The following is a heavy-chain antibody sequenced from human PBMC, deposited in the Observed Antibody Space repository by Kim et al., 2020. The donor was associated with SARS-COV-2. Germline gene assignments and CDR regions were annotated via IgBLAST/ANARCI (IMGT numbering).Heavy chain of an antibody. D-gene: IGHD3-10*01. Sequence: SETLSLTYTVSGGSISSSSYYWGWIRQPPGKGLEWIGSIYYSGSTYYNPSLKSRVTISVDTSKNQFSLKLSSVTAADTAVYYCAREANEYGSGSYYEYY. CDR3: AREANEYGSGSYYEYY. CDR2: IYYSGST. V-gene: IGHV4-39*07. CDR1: GGSISSSSYY. J-gene: IGHJ4*01.